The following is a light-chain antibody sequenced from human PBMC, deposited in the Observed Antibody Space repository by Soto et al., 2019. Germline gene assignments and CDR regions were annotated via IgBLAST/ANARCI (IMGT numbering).Light chain of an antibody. V-gene: IGKV1-39*01. Sequence: DIQMTQSPSSLSASVGDAVSLTCRASRSISNYLNWYQQKPGRAPKLLISGASSLQRGVPRRFSGSGSGTTFHPTITRLQPYGFANLFCQQGFSSPYPFGPGTKVEIK. CDR1: RSISNY. CDR2: GAS. CDR3: QQGFSSPYP. J-gene: IGKJ3*01.